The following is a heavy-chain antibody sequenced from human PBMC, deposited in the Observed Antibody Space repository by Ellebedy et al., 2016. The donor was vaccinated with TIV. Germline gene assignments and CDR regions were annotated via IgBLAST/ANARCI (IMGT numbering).Heavy chain of an antibody. D-gene: IGHD3-9*01. CDR3: AKDGSLRYFDWFGDY. Sequence: GESLKISCAASGFTFSSYAMSWVRQAPGKGLEWVSVISGSSGSTYYADSVKGRFTISRDNSKNTLYLQMNSRRAEDTAVYYCAKDGSLRYFDWFGDYWGQGTLVTVSS. CDR2: ISGSSGST. CDR1: GFTFSSYA. V-gene: IGHV3-23*01. J-gene: IGHJ4*02.